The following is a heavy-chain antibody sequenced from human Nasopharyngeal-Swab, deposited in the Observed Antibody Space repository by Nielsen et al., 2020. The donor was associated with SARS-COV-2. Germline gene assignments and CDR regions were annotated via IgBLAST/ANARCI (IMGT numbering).Heavy chain of an antibody. J-gene: IGHJ4*02. Sequence: RQAPGKALECLALIYWDDDKRYNPSLKTRLTITKDTSKNEVVLTMTNTDPVDTATYFCARRQVGSGGWDVGVFDYWGLGTLVTVSS. V-gene: IGHV2-5*02. D-gene: IGHD6-19*01. CDR2: IYWDDDK. CDR3: ARRQVGSGGWDVGVFDY.